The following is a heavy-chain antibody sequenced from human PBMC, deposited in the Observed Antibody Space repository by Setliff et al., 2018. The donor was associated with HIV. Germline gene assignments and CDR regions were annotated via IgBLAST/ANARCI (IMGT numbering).Heavy chain of an antibody. V-gene: IGHV4-61*09. J-gene: IGHJ3*01. CDR2: IYTSGST. CDR1: GGSISSGIYY. Sequence: PSETLSLTCTVSGGSISSGIYYWSWIRQPAGQGLEWIGHIYTSGSTNYSPSVKSRVTISVDTSKNQFSLRLNSVTAADTAVYYCGGASVGATGLYAFEVWGQGTRGAGS. CDR3: GGASVGATGLYAFEV. D-gene: IGHD1-26*01.